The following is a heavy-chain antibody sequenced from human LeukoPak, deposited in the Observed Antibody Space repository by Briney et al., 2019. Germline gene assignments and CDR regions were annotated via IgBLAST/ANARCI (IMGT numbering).Heavy chain of an antibody. CDR3: ARLDYYGSSYYFDY. J-gene: IGHJ4*02. CDR1: GYSFSIYW. CDR2: IYPDDSDT. V-gene: IGHV5-51*01. Sequence: GESLNISCKGSGYSFSIYWIGWVRQMPGKGLEWMGIIYPDDSDTRYSPSFQGQVTIPADKSISTAFLQWSSLKASDTAMYYCARLDYYGSSYYFDYWGQGTLVTVSS. D-gene: IGHD3-10*01.